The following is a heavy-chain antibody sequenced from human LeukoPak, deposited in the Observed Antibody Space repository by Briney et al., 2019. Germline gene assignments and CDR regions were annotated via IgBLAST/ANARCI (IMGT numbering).Heavy chain of an antibody. CDR2: IYYSGST. J-gene: IGHJ3*02. V-gene: IGHV4-59*08. Sequence: PSETLSLTCTVSGGSISSYYWSWIRQPPGKGLEWIGYIYYSGSTNYNPSLKSRVTISVDTSKNQFSLKLSSVTAADTAVYYCARLGGVVVRQPYAFDIWGQGTMVTVSS. D-gene: IGHD2-15*01. CDR3: ARLGGVVVRQPYAFDI. CDR1: GGSISSYY.